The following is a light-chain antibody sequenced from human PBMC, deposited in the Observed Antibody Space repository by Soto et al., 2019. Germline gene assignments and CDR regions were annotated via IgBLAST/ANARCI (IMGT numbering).Light chain of an antibody. Sequence: EIVMTQSPATLSVSPGERATLSCRASQSVSSNLAWYQQKPGQAPRLLIYGASTRATGIPARFSGSGSVTEFSLTLSGLESEDFEVYYRQQYNNRTPFGPGTKVDMK. CDR1: QSVSSN. CDR3: QQYNNRTP. CDR2: GAS. V-gene: IGKV3-15*01. J-gene: IGKJ3*01.